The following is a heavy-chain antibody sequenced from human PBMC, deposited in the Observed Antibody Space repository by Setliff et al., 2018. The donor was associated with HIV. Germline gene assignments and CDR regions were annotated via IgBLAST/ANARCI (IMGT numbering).Heavy chain of an antibody. J-gene: IGHJ2*01. CDR3: AASISSRHYYGSAL. D-gene: IGHD3-10*01. CDR1: GYTLSELS. CDR2: FNPEEGKT. Sequence: VASVKVSCKISGYTLSELSMHWVRQAPGKGLEWMVGFNPEEGKTIYAQKFQGRVTMTEDTSTDTAFMDLNNLRSEDTAVYYCAASISSRHYYGSALWGRGTLVTVSS. V-gene: IGHV1-24*01.